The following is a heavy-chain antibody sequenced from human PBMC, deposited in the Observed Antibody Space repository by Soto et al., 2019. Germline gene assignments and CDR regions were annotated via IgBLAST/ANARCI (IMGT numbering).Heavy chain of an antibody. CDR2: IYSGGST. V-gene: IGHV3-53*01. CDR1: GFTVSSNY. Sequence: GGSLRLSCSASGFTVSSNYMSWVRQAPGKGLEWVSVIYSGGSTYYADSVKGRFTISRDNSKNTLYLQMNSLRAEDTAVYYRARYSISAEYFHHWGQGTLVTVS. CDR3: ARYSISAEYFHH. J-gene: IGHJ1*01. D-gene: IGHD3-3*01.